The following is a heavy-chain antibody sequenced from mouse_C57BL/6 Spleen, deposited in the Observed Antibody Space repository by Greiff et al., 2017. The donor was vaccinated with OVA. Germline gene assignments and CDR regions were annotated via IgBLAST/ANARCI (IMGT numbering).Heavy chain of an antibody. CDR3: ARRGYYAPDY. V-gene: IGHV5-9*01. D-gene: IGHD1-1*01. J-gene: IGHJ2*01. Sequence: EVKVEESGGGLVKPGGSLKLSCAASGFTFSSYTMSWVRQTPEKRLEWVATISGGGGNTYYPDSVKGRFTISRDNAKNTLYLQMSSLRSEDTALYYCARRGYYAPDYWGQGTTLTVSS. CDR1: GFTFSSYT. CDR2: ISGGGGNT.